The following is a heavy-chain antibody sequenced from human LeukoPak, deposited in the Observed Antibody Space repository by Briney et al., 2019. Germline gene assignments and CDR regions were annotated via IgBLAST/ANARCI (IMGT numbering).Heavy chain of an antibody. CDR1: GFTFSDYA. CDR2: IRSKAYGGTT. V-gene: IGHV3-49*04. J-gene: IGHJ4*02. D-gene: IGHD3-10*01. Sequence: PGGSLRLSCTASGFTFSDYAMSWVRQAPGKGLEWVGFIRSKAYGGTTEYAASVKGRFTISRDDSKSIAYLQMNSLKTEDTAVYYCTRGTESVWFGELCDYWGQGTLVTVSS. CDR3: TRGTESVWFGELCDY.